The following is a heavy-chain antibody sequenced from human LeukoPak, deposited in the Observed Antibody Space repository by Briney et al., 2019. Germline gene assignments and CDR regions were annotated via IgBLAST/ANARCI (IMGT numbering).Heavy chain of an antibody. D-gene: IGHD3-10*01. Sequence: GGSLRLSCAASGFTFSSYAMSWVRQAPGKGLEWVSDISAGGGSTYYADSVKGRFTISRDNSKNTLYLQMNSLRAEDTAVCYCAKTETYYYASGSATDYWGQGTLVTVSS. CDR2: ISAGGGST. CDR3: AKTETYYYASGSATDY. CDR1: GFTFSSYA. V-gene: IGHV3-23*01. J-gene: IGHJ4*02.